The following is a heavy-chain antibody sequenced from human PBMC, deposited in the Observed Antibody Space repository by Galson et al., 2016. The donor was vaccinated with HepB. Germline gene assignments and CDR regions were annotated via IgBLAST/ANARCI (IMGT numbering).Heavy chain of an antibody. V-gene: IGHV1-2*06. D-gene: IGHD1-7*01. J-gene: IGHJ6*02. CDR1: GYTFTDNY. Sequence: SVKVSCKASGYTFTDNYIHWVRQAPGQGLEWMGRINPNSGGTDYAQKFQGRVTMTRDTSISTAYMELSRPRSDATAVYYCARDLMNRRWNYAVPHYYGMDVWGQGTTVTVSS. CDR3: ARDLMNRRWNYAVPHYYGMDV. CDR2: INPNSGGT.